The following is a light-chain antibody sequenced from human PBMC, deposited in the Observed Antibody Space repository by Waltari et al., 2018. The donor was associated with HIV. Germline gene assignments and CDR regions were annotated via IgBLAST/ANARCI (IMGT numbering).Light chain of an antibody. CDR1: QSVSSN. V-gene: IGKV3-15*01. CDR2: GAS. CDR3: QHYNDWPPLT. J-gene: IGKJ4*01. Sequence: EIVMTQSPATLSVPQGERATLSCMASQSVSSNLAWYQQKPGQPPRLLIYGASIRATGIPARFSGSGSGTEFTLTISSLQSEDFAVFYCQHYNDWPPLTFGGGTKVEI.